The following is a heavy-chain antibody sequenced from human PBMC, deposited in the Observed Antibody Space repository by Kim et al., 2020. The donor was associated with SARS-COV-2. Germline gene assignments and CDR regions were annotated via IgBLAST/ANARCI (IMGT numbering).Heavy chain of an antibody. CDR3: ARLLVGDLWFGELLPLHWFDP. D-gene: IGHD3-10*01. CDR2: IYHGDSDT. J-gene: IGHJ5*02. V-gene: IGHV5-51*01. Sequence: GESLKISCKGSGYSFTSYWIGWVRQMPGKGLEWMGIIYHGDSDTRYSPSFQGQVTISADKYISTAYLQWSSLKASDTAMYYCARLLVGDLWFGELLPLHWFDPWCQVSQVTLPA. CDR1: GYSFTSYW.